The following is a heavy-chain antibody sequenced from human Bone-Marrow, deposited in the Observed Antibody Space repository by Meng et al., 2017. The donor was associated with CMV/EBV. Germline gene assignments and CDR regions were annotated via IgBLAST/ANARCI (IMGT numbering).Heavy chain of an antibody. D-gene: IGHD6-25*01. Sequence: GGSLRLSCAASGFIFTGYGMHWVRQAPGKGLEWVAFIRYDGTIKYYGNSVKGRFVISRDNSKNTLYLQMNSLRGEDTGVYYCAYYSSSGYYVDYWGQGTLATVSS. CDR1: GFIFTGYG. CDR3: AYYSSSGYYVDY. J-gene: IGHJ4*02. CDR2: IRYDGTIK. V-gene: IGHV3-30*02.